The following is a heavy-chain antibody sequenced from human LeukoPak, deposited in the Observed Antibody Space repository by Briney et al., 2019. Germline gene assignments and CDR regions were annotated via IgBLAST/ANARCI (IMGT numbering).Heavy chain of an antibody. J-gene: IGHJ4*02. CDR3: YLVATINSLDY. V-gene: IGHV3-30*02. Sequence: GGSLRLSCAASGFTFNSYGIHWVRQAPGKGLEWVAFIRYDGSNKYYADSVKGRFTISRDTSKNTLDLQMNSLRADDTAVYYCYLVATINSLDYWGQGTPVTVSS. CDR1: GFTFNSYG. CDR2: IRYDGSNK. D-gene: IGHD5-12*01.